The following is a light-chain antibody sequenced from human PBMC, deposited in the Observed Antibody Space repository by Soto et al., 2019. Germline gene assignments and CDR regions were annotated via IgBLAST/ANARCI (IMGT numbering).Light chain of an antibody. J-gene: IGLJ1*01. CDR2: DVS. V-gene: IGLV2-18*02. CDR3: SSFTTSSTYV. Sequence: QSALAQPPSVSGSPGQSAAISCSGTSSDVGSYNRVSWYQQPPGTAPKLMIYDVSNRPSGVPDRFSGSKSGNTASLTISGLQAEDEADYYCSSFTTSSTYVFGTGTKVTVL. CDR1: SSDVGSYNR.